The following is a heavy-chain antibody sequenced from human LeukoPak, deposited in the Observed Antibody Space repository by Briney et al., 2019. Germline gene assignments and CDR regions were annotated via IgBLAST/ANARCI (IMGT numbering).Heavy chain of an antibody. CDR2: ISWNSGNI. D-gene: IGHD3-3*01. Sequence: GGSLRLSCAASGFTFDDYTMHWVRQPPGKGLEWVSGISWNSGNIGYADSVKGRFTISRDNAKNSLYLQMNSLRAEDTALYYCARGFYDFWSGLDYWGPGTLVTVSS. CDR1: GFTFDDYT. CDR3: ARGFYDFWSGLDY. J-gene: IGHJ4*02. V-gene: IGHV3-9*01.